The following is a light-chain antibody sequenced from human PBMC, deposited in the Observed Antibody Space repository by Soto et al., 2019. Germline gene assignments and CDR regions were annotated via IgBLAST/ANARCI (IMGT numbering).Light chain of an antibody. Sequence: EIVLTQSPASLSLSPGERATLSCRASQSVDSYLVWYQQKPGQAPRLLIYGASTRATGIPARFSDSGSGTEFTLTISSLQSEDFAVYYCQQYNNWPTWTFGQGTKVDIK. CDR1: QSVDSY. CDR3: QQYNNWPTWT. V-gene: IGKV3-15*01. CDR2: GAS. J-gene: IGKJ1*01.